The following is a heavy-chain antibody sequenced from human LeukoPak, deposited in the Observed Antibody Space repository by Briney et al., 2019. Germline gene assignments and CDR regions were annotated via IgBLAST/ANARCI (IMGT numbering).Heavy chain of an antibody. D-gene: IGHD1-26*01. CDR3: ARVNWELRDAFDI. J-gene: IGHJ3*02. V-gene: IGHV3-74*01. CDR2: INSDGSST. Sequence: PGGSLRLSCAASGFTFSSYWMHWVRQAPGKGLVWVSRINSDGSSTSYADSVKGRFTISRDNAENTLYLQMNSLRAEDTAVYYCARVNWELRDAFDIWGQGTMVTVSS. CDR1: GFTFSSYW.